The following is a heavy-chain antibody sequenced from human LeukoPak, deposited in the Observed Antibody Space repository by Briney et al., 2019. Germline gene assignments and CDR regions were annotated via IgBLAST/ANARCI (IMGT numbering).Heavy chain of an antibody. CDR2: MNPNSGNT. D-gene: IGHD6-13*01. CDR1: GYTFTSYD. Sequence: ASVKVSCKASGYTFTSYDINWVRQATGQGLEWMGWMNPNSGNTGYAQKFQGRVTMTRNTSISTAYMELSSLRSEDTAVYYCARTHRKHSSSWYGGLGIWGQGTMVTVSS. J-gene: IGHJ3*02. V-gene: IGHV1-8*01. CDR3: ARTHRKHSSSWYGGLGI.